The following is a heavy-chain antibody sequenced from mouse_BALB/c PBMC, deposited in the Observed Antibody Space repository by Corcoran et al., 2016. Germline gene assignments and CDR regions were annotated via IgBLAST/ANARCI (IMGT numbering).Heavy chain of an antibody. D-gene: IGHD1-2*01. CDR3: AKASYYGYPYAMDY. J-gene: IGHJ4*01. CDR1: GYTFSSYW. CDR2: ILPGSGST. Sequence: QVQLQQSGAELMKPGASVKISCKATGYTFSSYWIEWVKQRPGHGLEWIGEILPGSGSTNYNEKFKGKATFTADTSSNTAYMQLSSLTSEDSAVYYCAKASYYGYPYAMDYWGQGTSVTVSS. V-gene: IGHV1-9*01.